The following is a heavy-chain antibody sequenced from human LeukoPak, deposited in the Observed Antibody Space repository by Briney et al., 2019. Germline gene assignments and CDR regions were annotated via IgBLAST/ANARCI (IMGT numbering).Heavy chain of an antibody. D-gene: IGHD7-27*01. CDR1: GFTFSSYG. Sequence: GRSLRLSCAASGFTFSSYGMHWVRQAPGKGLEWVAVISYDGGNKYYADSVKGRFTISRDNSKNTLYLQMNSLRAEDTAVYYCAKDANWGSGWFDPWGQGTLVTVSS. J-gene: IGHJ5*02. CDR2: ISYDGGNK. V-gene: IGHV3-30*18. CDR3: AKDANWGSGWFDP.